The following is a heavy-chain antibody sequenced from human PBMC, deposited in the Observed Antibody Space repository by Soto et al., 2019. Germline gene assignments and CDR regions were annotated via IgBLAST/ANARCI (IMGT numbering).Heavy chain of an antibody. CDR2: IHGDGDYM. CDR1: GFTFSCCA. V-gene: IGHV3-23*01. Sequence: EVQLLDSGGGLVQPGGSLRLSCAASGFTFSCCAMSWVRQAPGKGLEWVSTIHGDGDYMQYTDSVKGRFTISRDNSRNTRYLQMDSLRGDDTAVYYCVKNRGGGSYTSWSFASWGRGTLVTVSS. CDR3: VKNRGGGSYTSWSFAS. J-gene: IGHJ2*01. D-gene: IGHD1-26*01.